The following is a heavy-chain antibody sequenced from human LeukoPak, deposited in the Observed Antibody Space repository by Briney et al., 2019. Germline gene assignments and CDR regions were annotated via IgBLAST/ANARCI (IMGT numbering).Heavy chain of an antibody. CDR1: ELTFSFYA. CDR2: ISGSGGST. D-gene: IGHD7-27*01. J-gene: IGHJ4*02. V-gene: IGHV3-23*01. CDR3: AKNSELGMRSLFDY. Sequence: GGSLRLSCAGSELTFSFYAMTWVRQAPGKGLEWVSGISGSGGSTHYADSVKGRFTISRDNSKNTLYLQMNSLRAEDTAVYYCAKNSELGMRSLFDYWGQGTLVTVSS.